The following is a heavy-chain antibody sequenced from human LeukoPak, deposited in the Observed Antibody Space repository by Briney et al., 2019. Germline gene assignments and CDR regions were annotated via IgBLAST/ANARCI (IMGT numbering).Heavy chain of an antibody. J-gene: IGHJ4*02. CDR2: ITSSSNTI. CDR1: GFTLSSYS. V-gene: IGHV3-48*02. Sequence: GGSLRLSCAASGFTLSSYSMNWVRQAPGKGLEWVSYITSSSNTIHYADSVKGRFTISRDNAKNSLYLQMNSLRDEDTAVYYCTRDPNALGYWGQGALVTVSS. CDR3: TRDPNALGY.